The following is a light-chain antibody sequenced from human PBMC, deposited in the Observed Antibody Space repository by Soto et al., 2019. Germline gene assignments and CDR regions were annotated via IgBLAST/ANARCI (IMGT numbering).Light chain of an antibody. CDR2: AAS. J-gene: IGKJ5*01. V-gene: IGKV1-39*01. CDR1: QSIVTF. Sequence: DFQMTQSPSSLSAFVGDRVTISCRASQSIVTFVSWDQQKSGTAPKLLIYAASALESGVPSRFSGSGSGTNFTLTISNLQPEDFGTYYCQQNYHTPITFGPGTRLE. CDR3: QQNYHTPIT.